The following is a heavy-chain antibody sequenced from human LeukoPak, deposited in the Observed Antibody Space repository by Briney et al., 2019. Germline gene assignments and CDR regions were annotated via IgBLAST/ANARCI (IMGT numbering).Heavy chain of an antibody. CDR1: GGSFSGYY. CDR3: ARDFPRGYSGYDFQWTDY. J-gene: IGHJ4*02. D-gene: IGHD5-12*01. CDR2: IYNTGST. V-gene: IGHV4-30-4*01. Sequence: SETLSLTCAVYGGSFSGYYWSWIRQPPGKGLEWIGYIYNTGSTYYNPSLKSRVTISVDTSKNQFSLNLRSVTAADTAVYYCARDFPRGYSGYDFQWTDYWGQGTLVTVSS.